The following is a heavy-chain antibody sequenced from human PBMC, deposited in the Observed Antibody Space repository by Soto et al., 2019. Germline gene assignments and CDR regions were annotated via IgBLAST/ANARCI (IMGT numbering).Heavy chain of an antibody. V-gene: IGHV4-59*08. CDR2: IYYSGST. D-gene: IGHD5-12*01. Sequence: SETLSLTCTVSGGSISSYYWSWIRQPPGKGLEWIGYIYYSGSTNYNPSLKSRVTISVDTSKNQFSLKLSSVTAADTAVYYCARRLHGDWFXPWGQGTLVTVSS. CDR1: GGSISSYY. J-gene: IGHJ5*02. CDR3: ARRLHGDWFXP.